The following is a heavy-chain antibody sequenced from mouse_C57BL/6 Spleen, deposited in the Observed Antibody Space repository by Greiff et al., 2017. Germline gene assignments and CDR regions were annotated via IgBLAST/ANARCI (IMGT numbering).Heavy chain of an antibody. V-gene: IGHV1-82*01. Sequence: VHLVESGPELVKPGASVKISCKASGYAFSSSWMNWVKQRPGKGLEWIGRIYPGDGDTNYNGKFKGKATLTADKSSSTAYMQLSSLTSEDSSVYFCARSYYYGSSYVDYWGQGTTLTVSS. CDR2: IYPGDGDT. CDR3: ARSYYYGSSYVDY. CDR1: GYAFSSSW. J-gene: IGHJ2*01. D-gene: IGHD1-1*01.